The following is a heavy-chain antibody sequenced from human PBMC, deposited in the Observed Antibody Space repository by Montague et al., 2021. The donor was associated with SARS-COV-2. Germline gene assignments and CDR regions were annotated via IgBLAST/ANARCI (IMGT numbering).Heavy chain of an antibody. D-gene: IGHD4-11*01. CDR1: GRSLNSGGYY. V-gene: IGHV4-31*03. Sequence: TLSLTCTVSGRSLNSGGYYWTWIRQHPGKGLEWIGYVYHTGRTYYNPSLKSRVTMSIDMSKNQFSLNLTSVTAAATSLYYCSRDGHSNYNYIDPWGPGTLVTVSS. CDR3: SRDGHSNYNYIDP. CDR2: VYHTGRT. J-gene: IGHJ5*02.